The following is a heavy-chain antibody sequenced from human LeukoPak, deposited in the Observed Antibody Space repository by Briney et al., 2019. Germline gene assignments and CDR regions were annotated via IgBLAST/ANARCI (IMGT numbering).Heavy chain of an antibody. CDR1: GFTFSSNA. CDR3: AKALGLSRNGMDF. Sequence: GGSLRLSCAGSGFTFSSNAMIWVRQAPGKGLERVSAISRTGDITYYADSVKGRFTISRDNSKNSMYLQMNSLRAEHTAVYYCAKALGLSRNGMDFWGQGTTVTVSS. V-gene: IGHV3-23*01. J-gene: IGHJ6*02. CDR2: ISRTGDIT.